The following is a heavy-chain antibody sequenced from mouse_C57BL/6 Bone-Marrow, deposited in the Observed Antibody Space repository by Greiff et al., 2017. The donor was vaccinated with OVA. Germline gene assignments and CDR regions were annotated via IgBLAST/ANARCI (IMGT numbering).Heavy chain of an antibody. V-gene: IGHV1-59*01. CDR2: IDPSDSYT. D-gene: IGHD2-3*01. CDR1: GYTFTSYW. CDR3: ARIYLTFDV. J-gene: IGHJ1*03. Sequence: QVQLQQPGAELVRPGTSVKLSCKASGYTFTSYWMHWVKQRPGQGLEWIGVIDPSDSYTNYNQKFKGKATLTVDTSSSTAYMQLSSLTSEDSAVYYCARIYLTFDVGGTGTTVTVS.